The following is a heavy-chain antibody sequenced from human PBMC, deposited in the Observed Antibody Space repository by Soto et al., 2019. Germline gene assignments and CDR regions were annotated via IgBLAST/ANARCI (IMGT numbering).Heavy chain of an antibody. CDR2: AYYRSQWYY. CDR3: TKQKGDSRTYNGMDV. D-gene: IGHD2-21*02. CDR1: GDSVSSNSAA. J-gene: IGHJ6*02. V-gene: IGHV6-1*01. Sequence: QVQLQQSGPGLVKPSQTLSLTCAISGDSVSSNSAAWNWIRQSPSRGLEWLGRAYYRSQWYYDCAVFVRSRITVIPDTSKNQFSLQLSSVTPEDTAVYFCTKQKGDSRTYNGMDVWGQGTTVIVSS.